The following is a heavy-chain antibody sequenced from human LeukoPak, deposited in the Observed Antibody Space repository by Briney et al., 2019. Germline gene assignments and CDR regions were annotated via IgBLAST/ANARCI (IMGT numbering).Heavy chain of an antibody. J-gene: IGHJ4*02. D-gene: IGHD2-2*02. CDR3: ATDGGYCSRTSCYRGDYFDF. Sequence: GGSLRLSCAASGFTFSSYSMNWVRQAPGKGLEWVSSISSGNSYIYYADSVKGRFTISRDNAKNSLYLQMNSLRAEDTAVYYCATDGGYCSRTSCYRGDYFDFWGQGILVTVSS. V-gene: IGHV3-21*01. CDR2: ISSGNSYI. CDR1: GFTFSSYS.